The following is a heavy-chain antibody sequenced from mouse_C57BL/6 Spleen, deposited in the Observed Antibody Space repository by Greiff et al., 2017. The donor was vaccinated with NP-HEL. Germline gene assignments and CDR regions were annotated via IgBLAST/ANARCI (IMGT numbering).Heavy chain of an antibody. V-gene: IGHV1-64*01. Sequence: QVQLQQPGAELVKPGASVKLSCKASGYTFTSYWMHWVKQRPGQGLEWIGMIHPNSGSTNYNEKFKSKATLTVDKSSSTAYMQLSSLTSEDSAVYYCARPPDGYYAMDYWGQGTSVTVSS. D-gene: IGHD2-3*01. CDR3: ARPPDGYYAMDY. CDR2: IHPNSGST. CDR1: GYTFTSYW. J-gene: IGHJ4*01.